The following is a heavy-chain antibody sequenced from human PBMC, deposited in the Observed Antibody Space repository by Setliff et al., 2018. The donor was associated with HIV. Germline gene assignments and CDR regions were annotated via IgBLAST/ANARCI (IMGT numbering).Heavy chain of an antibody. CDR2: ISAYNGNT. Sequence: ASVKVSCKASGYTFISYGITWVRQAPGQGLEWMGWISAYNGNTNYVQKLQGRVTMTTDTSTSTAYMELRSLRSDDTAVYYCARVGGPYYDLLTGYYGAVDYWGQGTLVTVSS. CDR1: GYTFISYG. V-gene: IGHV1-18*01. D-gene: IGHD3-9*01. CDR3: ARVGGPYYDLLTGYYGAVDY. J-gene: IGHJ4*02.